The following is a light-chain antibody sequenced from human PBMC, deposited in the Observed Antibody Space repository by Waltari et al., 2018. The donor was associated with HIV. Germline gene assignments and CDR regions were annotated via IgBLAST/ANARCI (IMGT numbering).Light chain of an antibody. CDR3: QTYESSSHVV. CDR1: SSDVGSYNL. CDR2: EGS. Sequence: QSALTQPASVSGSPGQSITISCTGTSSDVGSYNLVSWYQQHPGKAPKLMIYEGSKRPSGVSNRFSGSIDRSSNSASLTISGLRPEDEADYFCQTYESSSHVVFGGGTKLTVL. J-gene: IGLJ2*01. V-gene: IGLV2-14*02.